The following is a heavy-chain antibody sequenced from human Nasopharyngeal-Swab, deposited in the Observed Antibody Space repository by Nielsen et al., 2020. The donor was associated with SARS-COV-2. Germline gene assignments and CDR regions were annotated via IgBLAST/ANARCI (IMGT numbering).Heavy chain of an antibody. V-gene: IGHV3-66*01. Sequence: GGSLRLSCAASRFTVSDFYMSWVRQAPGKGLEWVSIIYVGGATYYADSVKDRFIISRDDSKNTVSLQLSSLRVEDTGVYYCARSVADNDAFDVWGPGTVVSVSS. CDR2: IYVGGAT. CDR1: RFTVSDFY. CDR3: ARSVADNDAFDV. J-gene: IGHJ3*01.